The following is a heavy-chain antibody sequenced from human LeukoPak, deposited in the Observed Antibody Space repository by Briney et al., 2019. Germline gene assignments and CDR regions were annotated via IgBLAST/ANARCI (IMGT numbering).Heavy chain of an antibody. CDR2: IIPILGIA. D-gene: IGHD3-3*01. CDR3: ARGSKNYDFWSGYYAFMDV. CDR1: GGTFSSYA. J-gene: IGHJ6*03. Sequence: ASVKVSCKASGGTFSSYAISWVRQAPGQGLEWMGRIIPILGIANYAQKFQGRVTITADESTSTAYMELSSLRSEDTAVYYCARGSKNYDFWSGYYAFMDVWGKGTTVTVSS. V-gene: IGHV1-69*04.